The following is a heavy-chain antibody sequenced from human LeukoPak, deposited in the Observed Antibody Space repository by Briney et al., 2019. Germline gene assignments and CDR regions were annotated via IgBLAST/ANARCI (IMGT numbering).Heavy chain of an antibody. V-gene: IGHV3-23*01. J-gene: IGHJ6*02. Sequence: GSLRLSCAASGFTLSRYAMSWVRQAPGKGLEWVSAISGSGGSTYYADSVKGRFTISRDNSKNTLYLQMNSLRAEDTAVYYCAKSYYDSSGYYYGFDYYYGMDVWGQGTTVTVSS. CDR2: ISGSGGST. CDR1: GFTLSRYA. D-gene: IGHD3-22*01. CDR3: AKSYYDSSGYYYGFDYYYGMDV.